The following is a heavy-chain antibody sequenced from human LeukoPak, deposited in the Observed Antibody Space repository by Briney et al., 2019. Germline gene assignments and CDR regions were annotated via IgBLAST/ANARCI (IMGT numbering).Heavy chain of an antibody. CDR1: GGSISSSSYY. J-gene: IGHJ4*02. D-gene: IGHD1-26*01. CDR2: MYYGGNT. Sequence: SETLSLTCAVSGGSISSSSYYWSWIRQPPGKGLEWIAYMYYGGNTDYNPSLKSRVTISIDTSNNQFSLKLSSVTAADTAMYYCARHETGGSYPLKYWGQGLLVTVSS. V-gene: IGHV4-61*05. CDR3: ARHETGGSYPLKY.